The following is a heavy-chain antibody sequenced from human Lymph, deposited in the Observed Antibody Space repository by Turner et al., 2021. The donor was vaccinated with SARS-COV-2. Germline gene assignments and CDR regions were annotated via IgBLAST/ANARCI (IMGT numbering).Heavy chain of an antibody. D-gene: IGHD6-13*01. CDR1: GVTFSSYA. J-gene: IGHJ4*02. CDR2: ISYDGSNK. CDR3: ARDAGSLFDY. Sequence: QVQLVESGGGVVQPGRGLRRSCAASGVTFSSYAMHWVRQAPGKGLEWMAIISYDGSNKYYAGYVKGRFTISRDNSKNSLYLQMNSLRAEDTAVYYCARDAGSLFDYWGQGTLVTVSS. V-gene: IGHV3-30-3*01.